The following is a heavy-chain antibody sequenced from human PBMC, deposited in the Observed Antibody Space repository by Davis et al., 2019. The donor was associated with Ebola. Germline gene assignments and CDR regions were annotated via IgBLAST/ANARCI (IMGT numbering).Heavy chain of an antibody. Sequence: GESLKIPCAASGFTFSHAWMSWVRQAPGKGLEWVGRIKSKTDGGTTDYAAPVKGRFTISRDDSKNTLYLQMNSLKAEDTAVYYCTTNPYSGYIAYGMDVWGQGTTVTVSS. D-gene: IGHD5-12*01. CDR2: IKSKTDGGTT. CDR3: TTNPYSGYIAYGMDV. CDR1: GFTFSHAW. V-gene: IGHV3-15*01. J-gene: IGHJ6*02.